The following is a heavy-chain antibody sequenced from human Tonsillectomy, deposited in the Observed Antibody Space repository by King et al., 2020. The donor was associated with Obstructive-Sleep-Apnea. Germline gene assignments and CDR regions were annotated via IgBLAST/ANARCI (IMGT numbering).Heavy chain of an antibody. J-gene: IGHJ3*02. CDR3: ARCFGHYYGSGSHDAFDI. CDR2: INHSGST. V-gene: IGHV4-34*01. D-gene: IGHD3-10*01. CDR1: GGSFSGYY. Sequence: VQLQQWGAGLLKPSETLSLTCAVYGGSFSGYYWSWIRQPTGKGLEWIGEINHSGSTNYNPSLQSRVTISVDTSKNQFSLKLSSVTAADTAVYYCARCFGHYYGSGSHDAFDIWGQGTMVTVSS.